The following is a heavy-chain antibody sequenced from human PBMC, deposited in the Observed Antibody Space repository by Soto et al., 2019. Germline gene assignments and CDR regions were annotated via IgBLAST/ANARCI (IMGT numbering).Heavy chain of an antibody. CDR3: AKDSSPYDSSGYCVY. Sequence: GGSLRVSCAASGFTFSSYAMSWVRQAPGKGLEWVSAISGSGGSTYYADSVKGRFTISRDNSKNTLYLQMNSLRAEDTAVYYCAKDSSPYDSSGYCVYWGHGTLVTVSS. CDR1: GFTFSSYA. D-gene: IGHD3-22*01. J-gene: IGHJ4*01. V-gene: IGHV3-23*01. CDR2: ISGSGGST.